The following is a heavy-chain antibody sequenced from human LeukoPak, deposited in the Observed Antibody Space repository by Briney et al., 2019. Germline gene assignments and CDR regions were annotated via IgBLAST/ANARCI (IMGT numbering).Heavy chain of an antibody. J-gene: IGHJ3*02. V-gene: IGHV3-21*01. D-gene: IGHD4-17*01. CDR3: ARDSHIATTVLAGSTFDI. CDR1: GFTFSSYS. Sequence: GGSLRLSCAASGFTFSSYSMICVRQAPGKGLECVSSISSSSSYIYYADSVKGRFTISRDNAKNSLYMQMNSLRAEDTAVYYCARDSHIATTVLAGSTFDIWGQGTMVTVSS. CDR2: ISSSSSYI.